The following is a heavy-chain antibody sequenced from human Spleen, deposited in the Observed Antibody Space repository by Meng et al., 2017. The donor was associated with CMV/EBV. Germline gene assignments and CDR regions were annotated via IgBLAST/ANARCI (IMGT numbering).Heavy chain of an antibody. CDR1: GSSISAGFY. J-gene: IGHJ4*02. V-gene: IGHV4-38-2*01. CDR2: IYHNAST. CDR3: ARRSGYYSGSGRDYYFDY. D-gene: IGHD3-10*01. Sequence: SETLSLTCSVSGSSISAGFYWGWIRQPPGKGLEWIGTIYHNASTYYNPSLKSRVTMSVDTSNNQFSLRLSSVTAADTAVYYCARRSGYYSGSGRDYYFDYWGQGKLVTVSS.